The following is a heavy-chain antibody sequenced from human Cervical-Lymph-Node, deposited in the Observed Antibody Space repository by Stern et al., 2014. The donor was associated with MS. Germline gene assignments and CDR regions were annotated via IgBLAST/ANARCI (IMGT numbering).Heavy chain of an antibody. J-gene: IGHJ2*01. Sequence: QVQLVQSGPGLVKPSETLSLTCTVSGVSISSYYWSWIRQPPGKGLEWIGYIYYSGSTNYNPSLKSRVSMSVDTSKNPFSLQLSSVPAADTACFSGGRAPPLWPSILYFDFWGRGSLVTVSS. D-gene: IGHD2-15*01. CDR1: GVSISSYY. CDR3: GRAPPLWPSILYFDF. CDR2: IYYSGST. V-gene: IGHV4-59*01.